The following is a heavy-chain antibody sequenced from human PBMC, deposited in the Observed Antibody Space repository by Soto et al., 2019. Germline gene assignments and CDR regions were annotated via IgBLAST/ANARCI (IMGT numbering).Heavy chain of an antibody. Sequence: QVQLVQSGAEVKKPGSSVKVSCKASGGTFSSYAISWVRQAPGQGLEWMGGIIPIFGTANYAQKFQGRVTITADESTSTAYVELSSLRSEDTAVYYCASRESYYYDSSGYQFYYYYGMDVWGQGTTVTVSS. J-gene: IGHJ6*02. V-gene: IGHV1-69*01. CDR1: GGTFSSYA. D-gene: IGHD3-22*01. CDR3: ASRESYYYDSSGYQFYYYYGMDV. CDR2: IIPIFGTA.